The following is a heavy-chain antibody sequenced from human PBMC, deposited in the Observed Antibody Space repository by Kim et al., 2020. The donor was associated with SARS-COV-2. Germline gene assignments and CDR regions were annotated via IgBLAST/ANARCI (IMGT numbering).Heavy chain of an antibody. J-gene: IGHJ4*02. CDR3: ARIGRVSYYYDSSGYPY. CDR2: ISAYNGNT. Sequence: ASVKVSCKASGYTFTSYGISWVRQAPGQGLEWVGWISAYNGNTNYAQKLQGRVTMTTDTSTSTAYMELRSLRSDDTAVHYCARIGRVSYYYDSSGYPYWGQGTLVTVSS. V-gene: IGHV1-18*01. CDR1: GYTFTSYG. D-gene: IGHD3-22*01.